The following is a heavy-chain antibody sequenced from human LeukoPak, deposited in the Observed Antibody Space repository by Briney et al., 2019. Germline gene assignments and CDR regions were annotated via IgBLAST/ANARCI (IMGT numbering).Heavy chain of an antibody. D-gene: IGHD4-17*01. CDR2: ISSSSSYI. CDR1: GFPFSSYS. Sequence: GGSLRLSCAASGFPFSSYSMNCVRQAPGKGLEWVSSISSSSSYIYYADSVKGRFTISRDNAKNSLYLQMNSLRAEDTAVYYCARDGGHDYGDLSDYWGQGTLVSVSS. V-gene: IGHV3-21*01. J-gene: IGHJ4*02. CDR3: ARDGGHDYGDLSDY.